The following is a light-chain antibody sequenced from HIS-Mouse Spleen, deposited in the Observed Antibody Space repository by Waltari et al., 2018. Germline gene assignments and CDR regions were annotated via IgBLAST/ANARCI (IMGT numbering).Light chain of an antibody. V-gene: IGLV3-10*01. CDR3: QTWGTGIRV. CDR1: ALPNKY. CDR2: EDS. J-gene: IGLJ3*02. Sequence: SYELTQPPSVSVSPGQTARITCSGDALPNKYAYWYQQKSGQAPVLVIYEDSKRPSGIPDRFSGSSSGAERYLTISSLQSEDESDYYCQTWGTGIRVFGGGTKLTVL.